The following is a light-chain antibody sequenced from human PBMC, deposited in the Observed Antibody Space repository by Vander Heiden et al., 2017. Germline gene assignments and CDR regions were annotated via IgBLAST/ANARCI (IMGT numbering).Light chain of an antibody. CDR3: AAWDDSLSGWV. J-gene: IGLJ3*02. Sequence: SVLTQPPSASGTPGQRVTISSSGSSSNIGSNYVYWYQQLPGTAPKLLIYSNNQRPSGVPDRFSGSKSGTSASLAISGLRSEDEADYYCAAWDDSLSGWVFGGGTKLTVL. CDR2: SNN. V-gene: IGLV1-47*02. CDR1: SSNIGSNY.